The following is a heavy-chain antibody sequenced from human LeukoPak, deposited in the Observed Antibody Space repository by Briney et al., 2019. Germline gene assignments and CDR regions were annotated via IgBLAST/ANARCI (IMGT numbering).Heavy chain of an antibody. D-gene: IGHD3-22*01. CDR1: GGSISSGGYY. V-gene: IGHV4-61*08. J-gene: IGHJ4*02. CDR3: ASLRSDSSGYYNLRIDY. Sequence: PSETLSLTCTVSGGSISSGGYYWSWIRQPPGKGLEWIGYIYYSGSTNYNPSLKSRVTISVDSSKNQFSLKLSSVTAADTAVYYCASLRSDSSGYYNLRIDYWGQGTLVTVSS. CDR2: IYYSGST.